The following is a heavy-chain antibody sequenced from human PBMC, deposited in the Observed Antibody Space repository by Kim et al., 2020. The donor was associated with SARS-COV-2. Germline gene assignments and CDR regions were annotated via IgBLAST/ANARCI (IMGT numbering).Heavy chain of an antibody. CDR3: TSIFEY. Sequence: DGGSSYYADSVKGRFTTSRDNANNMVYLQMNSLRVDDTAIYYCTSIFEYWGQGALVTVSS. D-gene: IGHD3-3*02. CDR2: DGGSS. V-gene: IGHV3-74*01. J-gene: IGHJ4*02.